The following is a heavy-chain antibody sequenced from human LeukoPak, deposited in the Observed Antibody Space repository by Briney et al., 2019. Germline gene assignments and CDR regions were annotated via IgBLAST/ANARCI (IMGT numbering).Heavy chain of an antibody. CDR2: MSYDGSNK. CDR3: ARDGWVDY. J-gene: IGHJ4*02. V-gene: IGHV3-30-3*01. CDR1: GFTFSNLW. D-gene: IGHD1-26*01. Sequence: GGSLRLSCAASGFTFSNLWMSCVRQAPGKGLEWVALMSYDGSNKYYTDSVKGRFTISRDNAKNSLYLQMNSLRAEDTAVYYCARDGWVDYWGQGTLVTVSS.